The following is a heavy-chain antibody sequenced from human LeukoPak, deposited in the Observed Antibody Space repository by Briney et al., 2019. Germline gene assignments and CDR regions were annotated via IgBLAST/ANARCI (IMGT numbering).Heavy chain of an antibody. D-gene: IGHD3-16*01. CDR3: ARGYGGIYYYYMDV. V-gene: IGHV4-34*01. J-gene: IGHJ6*03. CDR1: GFTFSSYG. Sequence: GSLRLSCAASGFTFSSYGMSWIRQPPGKGLEWIGEINHSGSTNYNPSLKSRVTISVDTSKNQFSLKLSSVTAADTAVYYCARGYGGIYYYYMDVWGKGTTVTVSS. CDR2: INHSGST.